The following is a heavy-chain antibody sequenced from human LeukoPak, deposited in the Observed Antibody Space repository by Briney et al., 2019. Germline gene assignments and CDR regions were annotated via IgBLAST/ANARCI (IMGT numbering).Heavy chain of an antibody. V-gene: IGHV4-34*01. CDR3: ARQCGVIAAAGENYYYYMDV. Sequence: SETLSLTCAVYGGSFSGYYWSWIRQPPGKGLEWIGEINHSGSTNYNPSLKSRVTISVDTSKNQFSLKLSSVTAADTAVYYCARQCGVIAAAGENYYYYMDVWGKGTTVTVSS. D-gene: IGHD6-13*01. CDR2: INHSGST. J-gene: IGHJ6*03. CDR1: GGSFSGYY.